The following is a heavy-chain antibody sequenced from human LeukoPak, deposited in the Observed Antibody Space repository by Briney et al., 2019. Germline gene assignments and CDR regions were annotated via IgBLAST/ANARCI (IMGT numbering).Heavy chain of an antibody. CDR2: ISGSGGST. CDR3: AKTHLVRELGPVDDMDV. V-gene: IGHV3-23*01. Sequence: HPGGSLRLSCAASGFTFSSNAMSWVRQAPGKGLEWVSAISGSGGSTYYADSVKGRFSISRDNSKNTLYLQMKSLRAEDTAVYYCAKTHLVRELGPVDDMDVWGKGTTVTVSS. J-gene: IGHJ6*03. D-gene: IGHD1-7*01. CDR1: GFTFSSNA.